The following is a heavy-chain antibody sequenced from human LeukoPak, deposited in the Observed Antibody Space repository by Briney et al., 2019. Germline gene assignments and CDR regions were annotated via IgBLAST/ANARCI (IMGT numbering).Heavy chain of an antibody. CDR2: ISPGGNTI. Sequence: GSLRLSCAASGFTFSDYHMNWIRQAPGKGLEWVSYISPGGNTIYFADSVNGRFTLSRDSARNSLSLQMNSLTAEDTAVYYCAAGRDIAVAGPGGYFDYWGRGTLVTVSS. CDR3: AAGRDIAVAGPGGYFDY. D-gene: IGHD6-19*01. J-gene: IGHJ4*02. V-gene: IGHV3-11*01. CDR1: GFTFSDYH.